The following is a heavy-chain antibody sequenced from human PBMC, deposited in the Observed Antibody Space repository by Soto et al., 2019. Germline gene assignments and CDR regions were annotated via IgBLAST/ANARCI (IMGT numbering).Heavy chain of an antibody. D-gene: IGHD4-4*01. V-gene: IGHV3-21*02. J-gene: IGHJ4*02. CDR2: ITGSGIYT. Sequence: VQLVESGGGLVKPGGSLRLSCAASGFIFATHTINWVRQAPGKGLEWVSSITGSGIYTRYADSVKGRFTISRDNAKASLYLQMNSLGAEDTAVYYCVKEGISNYIEYLDYWGQGTLVTVSS. CDR3: VKEGISNYIEYLDY. CDR1: GFIFATHT.